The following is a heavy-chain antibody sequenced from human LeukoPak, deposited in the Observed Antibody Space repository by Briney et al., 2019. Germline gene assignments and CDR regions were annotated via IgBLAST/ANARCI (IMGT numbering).Heavy chain of an antibody. Sequence: GGSLRLSCAASGFTFSSYAMHWVRQAPGKGLEWVAVISYDGSNKYYVDSVKGRFTISRDNSKNTLYLQMNSLRAEDTAVYYCARDPTTSGGYSYGWFDYWGQGTLVTVSS. D-gene: IGHD5-18*01. V-gene: IGHV3-30-3*01. CDR1: GFTFSSYA. CDR3: ARDPTTSGGYSYGWFDY. CDR2: ISYDGSNK. J-gene: IGHJ4*02.